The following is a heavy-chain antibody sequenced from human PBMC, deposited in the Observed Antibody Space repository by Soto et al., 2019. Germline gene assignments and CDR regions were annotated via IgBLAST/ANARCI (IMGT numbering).Heavy chain of an antibody. V-gene: IGHV1-69*04. CDR1: GGTFSSYT. Sequence: SVKVSCKASGGTFSSYTISWVRQAPGQGLEWMGRIIPILGIANYAQKFQGRVTITADKSTSTAYMELSSLRSEDTAVYYCARDVLHYDILTGYYHKIFGYWGQGTLVTVS. D-gene: IGHD3-9*01. CDR2: IIPILGIA. J-gene: IGHJ4*02. CDR3: ARDVLHYDILTGYYHKIFGY.